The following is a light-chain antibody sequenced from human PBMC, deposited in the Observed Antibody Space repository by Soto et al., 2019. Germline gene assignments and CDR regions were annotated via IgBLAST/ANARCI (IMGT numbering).Light chain of an antibody. CDR1: SSDVGGNNY. CDR3: SSYAGSNNVI. Sequence: QSVLTQPPSASGSPGQSVAISCTGTSSDVGGNNYVSWYQQHPGKAPKLMVYEVTKRPSGVPDRFSGSKSGNTASLSVSGLQAEDVADYYCSSYAGSNNVIFGGGTKVTVL. J-gene: IGLJ2*01. V-gene: IGLV2-8*01. CDR2: EVT.